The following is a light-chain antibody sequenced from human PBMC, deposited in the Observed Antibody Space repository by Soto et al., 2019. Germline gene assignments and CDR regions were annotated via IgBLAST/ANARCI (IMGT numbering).Light chain of an antibody. CDR2: DAS. Sequence: EIVLTQSPGTLSLSPGERATLSCRASQSVSSSYLGWYQQKPGQAPRLLIYDASIRATGIPDRFSGSGSGTDFTLTISRLEPEDLAVYYCQQYGSSPQITVGQGARLEI. CDR1: QSVSSSY. CDR3: QQYGSSPQIT. J-gene: IGKJ5*01. V-gene: IGKV3-20*01.